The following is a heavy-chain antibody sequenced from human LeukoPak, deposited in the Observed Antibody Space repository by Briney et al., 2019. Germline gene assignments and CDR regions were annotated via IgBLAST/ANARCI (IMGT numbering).Heavy chain of an antibody. D-gene: IGHD3-10*01. CDR1: GFTLSSYA. CDR2: ISASGGST. Sequence: PGGSLRLSCAASGFTLSSYAMSWVRQAPGKGLEWVSSISASGGSTNYADSVKGRFTISRDSSKNTVNLQMNSLRAEDTAVYYCAKVMKGSERLTMVRGVIIKTAGLYYMDVWGKGTTVTVSS. V-gene: IGHV3-23*01. CDR3: AKVMKGSERLTMVRGVIIKTAGLYYMDV. J-gene: IGHJ6*03.